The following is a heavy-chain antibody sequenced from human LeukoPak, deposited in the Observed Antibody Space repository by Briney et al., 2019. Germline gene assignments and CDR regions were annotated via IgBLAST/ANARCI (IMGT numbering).Heavy chain of an antibody. J-gene: IGHJ4*02. V-gene: IGHV4-59*01. D-gene: IGHD2-21*02. CDR3: AGSGSKVMTAINF. CDR2: IYYSGST. Sequence: PSETLSLTCTVSGGSISNYYWSWIRQPPGKGLEWIGYIYYSGSTNYNPSLKSRVTISVDTSNNQFSLKLSSVTAADTAVYYCAGSGSKVMTAINFWGQGTLVTVSS. CDR1: GGSISNYY.